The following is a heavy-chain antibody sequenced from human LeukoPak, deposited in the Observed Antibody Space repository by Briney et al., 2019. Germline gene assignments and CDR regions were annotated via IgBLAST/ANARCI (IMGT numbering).Heavy chain of an antibody. CDR1: VSIFSDYY. D-gene: IGHD2-21*01. J-gene: IGHJ4*02. Sequence: ASVTVSFTSSVSIFSDYYMHWVRQGPGRRFEWMGWISRRSGATKITQKFQGRVTLTRGTSISTAYVELTNLASDDTAVYYCVSWAGGNSDVASFDYWGQGTLVLVSS. CDR3: VSWAGGNSDVASFDY. V-gene: IGHV1-2*02. CDR2: ISRRSGAT.